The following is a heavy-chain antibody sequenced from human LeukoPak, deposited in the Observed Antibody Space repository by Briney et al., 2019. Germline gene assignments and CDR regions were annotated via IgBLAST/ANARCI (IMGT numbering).Heavy chain of an antibody. CDR1: GFTFSNYW. J-gene: IGHJ4*02. D-gene: IGHD1-20*01. CDR3: ATYNWEYEADY. CDR2: ISPDGKDT. Sequence: GGSLRPSCAASGFTFSNYWIYWVRQVPGKGLVWVSRISPDGKDTSHADSVEGRFTISRDNAKNTLYLQMNSLRAEDTAVYYCATYNWEYEADYWGQGTLVTVSS. V-gene: IGHV3-74*01.